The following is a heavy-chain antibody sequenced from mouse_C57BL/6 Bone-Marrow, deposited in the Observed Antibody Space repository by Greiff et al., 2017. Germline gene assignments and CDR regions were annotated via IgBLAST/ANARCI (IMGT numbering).Heavy chain of an antibody. J-gene: IGHJ1*03. CDR3: ARRDYYGSSYWYFDV. V-gene: IGHV1-59*01. CDR2: IDPSDSYT. D-gene: IGHD1-1*01. CDR1: GYTFTSYW. Sequence: QVQLQQPGAELVRPGTSVKSSCKASGYTFTSYWMHWVKQRPGQGLEWIGVIDPSDSYTNYNQKFKGKATLTVDTSSSTAYMQLSSLTSEDSAVYYCARRDYYGSSYWYFDVWGTGTTVTVSS.